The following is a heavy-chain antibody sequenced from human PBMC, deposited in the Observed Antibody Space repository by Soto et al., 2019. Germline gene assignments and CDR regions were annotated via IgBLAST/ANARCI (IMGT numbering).Heavy chain of an antibody. CDR3: ARVKDGVVPPAILGLGPSYHYCGLDV. D-gene: IGHD2-2*01. CDR1: GYTFTGYY. J-gene: IGHJ6*02. Sequence: ASVKVSCKASGYTFTGYYMHWVRQAPGQGLEWMGWINPNSGGTNYAQKFQGRVTMTRDTSISTAYMELRSVTAADTAVYYCARVKDGVVPPAILGLGPSYHYCGLDVWGQGTTVTVSS. V-gene: IGHV1-2*02. CDR2: INPNSGGT.